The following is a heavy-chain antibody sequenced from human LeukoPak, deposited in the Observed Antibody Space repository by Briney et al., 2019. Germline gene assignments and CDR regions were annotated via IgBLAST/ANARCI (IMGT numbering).Heavy chain of an antibody. D-gene: IGHD3-3*01. CDR1: GFIFDDYG. CDR3: ARDGDESGYQVAFDY. V-gene: IGHV3-20*04. CDR2: ISWNGGGR. Sequence: PGGSLRLSCAASGFIFDDYGMNWVRQAPGKGLEWVSGISWNGGGRGYADSVKGRFTISRDNAKNSLYLQMDSLRAEDTALYYCARDGDESGYQVAFDYWGQGTLVTVSS. J-gene: IGHJ4*02.